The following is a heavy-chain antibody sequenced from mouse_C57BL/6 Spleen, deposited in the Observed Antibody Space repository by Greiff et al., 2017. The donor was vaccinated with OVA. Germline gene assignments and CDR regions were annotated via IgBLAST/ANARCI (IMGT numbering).Heavy chain of an antibody. V-gene: IGHV1-15*01. CDR1: GYTFTDYE. CDR3: TRYYYGNYGYFDV. Sequence: VQLVESGAELVRPGASVTLSCKASGYTFTDYEMHWVKQTPVHGLEWIGAIDPETGGTAYNQKFKGKAILTADKSSSTAYMELRSLTSEDSAVYFCTRYYYGNYGYFDVWGTGTTVTVSS. CDR2: IDPETGGT. D-gene: IGHD2-1*01. J-gene: IGHJ1*03.